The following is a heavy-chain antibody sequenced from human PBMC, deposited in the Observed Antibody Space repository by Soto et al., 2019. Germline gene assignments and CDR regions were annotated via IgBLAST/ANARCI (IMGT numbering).Heavy chain of an antibody. CDR3: ATSGGIAVAFDY. J-gene: IGHJ4*02. CDR1: GGSFSGYY. D-gene: IGHD6-19*01. Sequence: QVQLQQWGAGLLKPSETLSLTCAVYGGSFSGYYWSWIRQPPGKGLAGIGEINHSGGTNYTPSLKSRVNISVATSVNQFSSKLSSVTAADTAVYYCATSGGIAVAFDYWGQGTLVTVSS. CDR2: INHSGGT. V-gene: IGHV4-34*01.